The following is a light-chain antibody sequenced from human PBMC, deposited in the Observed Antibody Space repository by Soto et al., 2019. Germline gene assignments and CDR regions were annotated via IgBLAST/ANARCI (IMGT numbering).Light chain of an antibody. J-gene: IGLJ7*01. V-gene: IGLV2-8*01. CDR2: EVS. CDR3: SSYAGSDNLL. CDR1: SSDVGGYNY. Sequence: QSALTQPPSASGSPGQSVTISCTGTSSDVGGYNYVSWYQQYPGKAPKLMIYEVSKRPSGVPDRFSASKSGNTASLTVSGLQAEDEADYFCSSYAGSDNLLFGGGTQLTVL.